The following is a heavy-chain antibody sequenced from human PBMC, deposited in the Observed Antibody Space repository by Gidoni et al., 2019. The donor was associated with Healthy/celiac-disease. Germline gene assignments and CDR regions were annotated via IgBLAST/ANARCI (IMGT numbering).Heavy chain of an antibody. J-gene: IGHJ6*02. CDR1: GFTFSSYA. CDR2: ISYDGSNK. V-gene: IGHV3-30*04. D-gene: IGHD6-6*01. Sequence: QVQLVESGGGVVQPGRSLRLSCAASGFTFSSYAMHWVRQAPGKGLGWVAVISYDGSNKYYADSVKGRFTISRDNSKNTLYLQMNSLRAEDTAVYYCARDGQLGSSYYYYGMDVWGQGTTVTVSS. CDR3: ARDGQLGSSYYYYGMDV.